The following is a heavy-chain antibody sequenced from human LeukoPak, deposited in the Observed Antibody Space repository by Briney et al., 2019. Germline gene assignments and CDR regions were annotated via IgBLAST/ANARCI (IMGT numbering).Heavy chain of an antibody. J-gene: IGHJ4*02. CDR1: SGSISGYY. CDR3: AREGLFGPAPGIAVAGPPLDY. V-gene: IGHV4-4*07. D-gene: IGHD6-19*01. CDR2: IYTSGST. Sequence: SETLSLTCTVSSGSISGYYWSWIRQPAGKGLEWIGRIYTSGSTNYNPSLKSRVTMSVDTSKNQFSLKLNSVTAADTAVYYCAREGLFGPAPGIAVAGPPLDYWGQGTLVTVSS.